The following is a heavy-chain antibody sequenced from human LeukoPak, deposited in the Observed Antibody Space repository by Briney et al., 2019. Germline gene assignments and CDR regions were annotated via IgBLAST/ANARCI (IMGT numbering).Heavy chain of an antibody. CDR1: GFTFSYYW. J-gene: IGHJ5*02. D-gene: IGHD2-2*01. CDR2: IKQDGSEK. Sequence: GGSLRLSCAASGFTFSYYWMGWVRQAPGKGLEWVANIKQDGSEKYYVDSVRGRFTISRDNAKNSLSLQMNSMRAEDTALYYCAKGGCSSTTCYLANPWGQGTLVTVSS. V-gene: IGHV3-7*02. CDR3: AKGGCSSTTCYLANP.